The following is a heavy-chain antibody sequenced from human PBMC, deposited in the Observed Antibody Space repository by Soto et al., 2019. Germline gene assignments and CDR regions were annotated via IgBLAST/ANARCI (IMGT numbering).Heavy chain of an antibody. CDR2: ITGSGGHT. CDR1: GFTFSIYA. CDR3: ANDIVVILAAYYDAFDI. Sequence: GGSLRLSCAASGFTFSIYAMSWVRQAPGKGLEWVSAITGSGGHTYYADSVKGRFTISRDNSKNTLYLQMNSLRAEDTAVYYCANDIVVILAAYYDAFDIWGQGTMVTVSS. V-gene: IGHV3-23*01. J-gene: IGHJ3*02. D-gene: IGHD2-15*01.